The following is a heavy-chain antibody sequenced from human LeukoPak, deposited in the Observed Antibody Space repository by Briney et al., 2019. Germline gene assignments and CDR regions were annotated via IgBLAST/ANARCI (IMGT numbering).Heavy chain of an antibody. CDR1: GYTFSDYY. D-gene: IGHD2-2*01. Sequence: GASVKVSCKAAGYTFSDYYMHWVRQAPGQGLEWMGWMNPKKGGTNYAQKFQGRVIMTRDTSINTAYMELSRLTSDDTAVYYCARCSVVVPAAINWFDPWGQGTLVTVSA. CDR3: ARCSVVVPAAINWFDP. V-gene: IGHV1-2*02. CDR2: MNPKKGGT. J-gene: IGHJ5*02.